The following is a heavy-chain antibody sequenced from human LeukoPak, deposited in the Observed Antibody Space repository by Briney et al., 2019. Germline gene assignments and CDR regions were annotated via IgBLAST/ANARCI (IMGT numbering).Heavy chain of an antibody. V-gene: IGHV4-59*01. D-gene: IGHD3-9*01. CDR3: SGGRSSRYSDY. Sequence: PSETLSLTCIVSGAAMTSYHWNWIRQTPGKRLEWVGYIYHRANTNFITSYSSSLRSRVSMSVDMSKNHFSLKLSSVTAADTAIYYCSGGRSSRYSDYWGQGALVTVFS. CDR1: GAAMTSYH. J-gene: IGHJ4*02. CDR2: IYHRANT.